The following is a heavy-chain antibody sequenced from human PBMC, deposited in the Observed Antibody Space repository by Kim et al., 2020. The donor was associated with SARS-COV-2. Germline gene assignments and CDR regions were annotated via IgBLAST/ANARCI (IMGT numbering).Heavy chain of an antibody. Sequence: SETLSLTCTVSGYSISSGYYWGWIRQSPGKGLEWIGSIYHTGSTYYKPSLKSRVTISIDTSKNQFSLRLNSVTAADTAVYYCTSKYYYDSSGYYYADWWGQGTLATVSS. J-gene: IGHJ4*02. CDR2: IYHTGST. D-gene: IGHD3-22*01. CDR3: TSKYYYDSSGYYYADW. CDR1: GYSISSGYY. V-gene: IGHV4-38-2*02.